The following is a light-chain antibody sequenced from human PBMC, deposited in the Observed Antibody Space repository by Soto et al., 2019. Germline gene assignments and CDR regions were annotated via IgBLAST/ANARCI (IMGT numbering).Light chain of an antibody. J-gene: IGKJ3*01. V-gene: IGKV1-39*01. CDR2: SAS. CDR1: QNIGKY. CDR3: QQSYSTLLFT. Sequence: DIQMTQSPSSLSASVGDRVTITCRASQNIGKYLNWYQQKLGKAPKLLIYSASNLQSGVPSRFSGSGSGTDFTLTISSLQPEDFATYYCQQSYSTLLFTFGPGTKVDIK.